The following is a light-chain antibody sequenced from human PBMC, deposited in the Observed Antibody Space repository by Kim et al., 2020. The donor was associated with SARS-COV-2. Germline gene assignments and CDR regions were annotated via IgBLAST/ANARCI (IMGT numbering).Light chain of an antibody. Sequence: GQSVTISCTGTSSDVDDYKYVSWFQHHPGKAPKLMIYEVTKRPSGVTDRFSGSKSGNTASLTVSGLQAEDEADYYCIAYAGSNNKVFGGGTKLTVL. CDR1: SSDVDDYKY. CDR2: EVT. CDR3: IAYAGSNNKV. J-gene: IGLJ3*02. V-gene: IGLV2-8*01.